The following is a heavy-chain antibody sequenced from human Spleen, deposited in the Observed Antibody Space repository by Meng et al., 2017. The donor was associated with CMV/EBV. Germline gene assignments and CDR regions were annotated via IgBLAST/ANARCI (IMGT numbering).Heavy chain of an antibody. J-gene: IGHJ1*01. CDR1: GFTFSYYS. D-gene: IGHD2-21*01. Sequence: GESLKISCAASGFTFSYYSMTWVRQAPGRGLDWVSYISSRSNTIYYADSVKGRFTISRDNAKNSLYLQMNSLRAEDTAVYYCARDQFCGADCFEYFQHWGQGTLVTVSS. V-gene: IGHV3-48*04. CDR2: ISSRSNTI. CDR3: ARDQFCGADCFEYFQH.